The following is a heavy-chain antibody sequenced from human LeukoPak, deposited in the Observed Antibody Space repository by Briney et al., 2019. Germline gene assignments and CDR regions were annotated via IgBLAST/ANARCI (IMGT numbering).Heavy chain of an antibody. Sequence: ASVKVSCKASGYTFTSYGISWVRQAPGQGLEWMGWTSAYNGNTNYAQKLQGRVTMTTDTSTSTAYMELRSLRSDDTAVYYCARDSAHDFWSGYPQHWGQGTLVTVSS. CDR2: TSAYNGNT. V-gene: IGHV1-18*01. J-gene: IGHJ1*01. CDR3: ARDSAHDFWSGYPQH. D-gene: IGHD3-3*01. CDR1: GYTFTSYG.